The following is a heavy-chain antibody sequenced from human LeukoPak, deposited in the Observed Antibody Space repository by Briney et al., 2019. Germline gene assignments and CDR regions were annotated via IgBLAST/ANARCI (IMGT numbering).Heavy chain of an antibody. Sequence: SETLSLTCAVYCGSFSGYYWSWIRQPPGKGLEWIGEINHSGSTNYNPSLKSRVTISVDTSKNQFSLKLSSVTAADTAVYYCARDLSVVPAATEPNWFDPWGQGTLVTVSS. CDR2: INHSGST. D-gene: IGHD2-2*01. J-gene: IGHJ5*02. V-gene: IGHV4-34*01. CDR1: CGSFSGYY. CDR3: ARDLSVVPAATEPNWFDP.